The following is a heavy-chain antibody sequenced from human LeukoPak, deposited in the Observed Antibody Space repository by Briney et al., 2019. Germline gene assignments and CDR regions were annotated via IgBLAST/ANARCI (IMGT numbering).Heavy chain of an antibody. CDR2: IKQDGSET. J-gene: IGHJ4*02. CDR1: GFTFSSYW. Sequence: PGGSLRLSCAASGFTFSSYWMSWVRQAPGKGLEWVANIKQDGSETYYLDSVKGRSTISRDNAKNSLYLQMNSLRAEDTALYYCARDCSATRCHNYWGQGTLVTVSS. CDR3: ARDCSATRCHNY. D-gene: IGHD2-2*01. V-gene: IGHV3-7*01.